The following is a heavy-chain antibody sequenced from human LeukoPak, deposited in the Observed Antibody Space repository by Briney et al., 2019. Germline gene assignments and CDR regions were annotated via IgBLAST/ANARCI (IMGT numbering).Heavy chain of an antibody. V-gene: IGHV4-38-2*02. CDR2: IYHSGST. D-gene: IGHD6-13*01. CDR3: ARVGKSSSWYNWFDP. Sequence: SETLSLTCTVSGYSISSGYYWGWIRQPPGKGLEWIGSIYHSGSTYYNPSLKSRVTISVDTSKNQFSLKLSSVTAADTAVYYCARVGKSSSWYNWFDPWGQGTLVTVSS. CDR1: GYSISSGYY. J-gene: IGHJ5*02.